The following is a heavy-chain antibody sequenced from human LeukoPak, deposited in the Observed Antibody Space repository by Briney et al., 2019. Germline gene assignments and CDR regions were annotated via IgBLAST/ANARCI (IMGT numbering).Heavy chain of an antibody. D-gene: IGHD2-15*01. CDR2: IWYDGSNK. CDR3: AREAEEYCSGGSCYAGSFDY. V-gene: IGHV3-33*01. Sequence: GGSLRLSCAASGFTFSSYGMHWVRQAPGKGLEWVAVIWYDGSNKYYADSVKGRFTISRDNSKNTLYLQMNSLRAEDTAVYYCAREAEEYCSGGSCYAGSFDYWGQGTLVTVSS. CDR1: GFTFSSYG. J-gene: IGHJ4*02.